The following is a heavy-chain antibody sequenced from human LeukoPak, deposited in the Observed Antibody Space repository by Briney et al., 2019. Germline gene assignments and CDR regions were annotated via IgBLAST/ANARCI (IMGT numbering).Heavy chain of an antibody. D-gene: IGHD3-10*01. CDR2: ISGSGGST. V-gene: IGHV3-23*01. J-gene: IGHJ6*03. Sequence: GGSLRLSXAASGFTFRSYAMSWVRQAPGKGLEWVSAISGSGGSTYYADSVKGRFTISRDNSKNTLYLQMNSLRAEDTAVYYCGPSSPGNYYYYYMDVWGKGTTVTVSS. CDR3: GPSSPGNYYYYYMDV. CDR1: GFTFRSYA.